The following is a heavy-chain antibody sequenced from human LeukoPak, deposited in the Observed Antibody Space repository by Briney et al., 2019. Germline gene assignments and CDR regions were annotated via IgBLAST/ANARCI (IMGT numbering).Heavy chain of an antibody. Sequence: SVKVSCKASGGTFSSYAISWVRQAPGQGLEWMGRIIPILGIANYAQKFQGRVTITADKSTSTAYMELSSLRSEDTAVYYCARGLGGCSSTSCSRGPFDYWGQGTLATVSS. D-gene: IGHD2-2*01. CDR1: GGTFSSYA. CDR3: ARGLGGCSSTSCSRGPFDY. J-gene: IGHJ4*02. V-gene: IGHV1-69*04. CDR2: IIPILGIA.